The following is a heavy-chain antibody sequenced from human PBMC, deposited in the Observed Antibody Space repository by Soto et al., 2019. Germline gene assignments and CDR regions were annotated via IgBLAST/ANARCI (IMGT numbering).Heavy chain of an antibody. CDR1: GYTFTGHY. CDR3: ARDREAVAGDPPDAFDI. V-gene: IGHV1-2*02. J-gene: IGHJ3*02. CDR2: INSNSGDT. D-gene: IGHD6-13*01. Sequence: ASVKVSCKAYGYTFTGHYMHWVRQAPGQGPEWMGWINSNSGDTEYAQKFQGRVTMTRDTSISTAYMELSGLRYDDTTLYYCARDREAVAGDPPDAFDIWGQGTLVTVSS.